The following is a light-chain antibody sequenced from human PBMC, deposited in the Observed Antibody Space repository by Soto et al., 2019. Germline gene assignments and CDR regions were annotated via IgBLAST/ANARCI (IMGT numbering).Light chain of an antibody. J-gene: IGKJ2*01. CDR1: QSVSSY. V-gene: IGKV3-11*01. CDR2: DAP. CDR3: QQRSNWPTVQT. Sequence: EIVLTQSPATLSLSPGERATLSCRASQSVSSYLAWYQQKPGQAPRLLIYDAPNRATGIPDSFSGSGSGTDFTPTISSLEPEDFAVYYCQQRSNWPTVQTFGQRPKLEIK.